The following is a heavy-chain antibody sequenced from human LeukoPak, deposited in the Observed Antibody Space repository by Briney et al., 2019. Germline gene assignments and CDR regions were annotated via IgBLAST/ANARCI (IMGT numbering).Heavy chain of an antibody. D-gene: IGHD2-2*02. V-gene: IGHV1-18*01. J-gene: IGHJ5*02. Sequence: ASVKVSCKASGYTFTSYGISWVRQAPGQGLEWMGWISAYNGNTNYAQKLQGRVTMTTDTSTSTAYMELRSLRSDDTAVYYCARVTVVPAAIGWNWFDPWGQGTLVTVSS. CDR3: ARVTVVPAAIGWNWFDP. CDR1: GYTFTSYG. CDR2: ISAYNGNT.